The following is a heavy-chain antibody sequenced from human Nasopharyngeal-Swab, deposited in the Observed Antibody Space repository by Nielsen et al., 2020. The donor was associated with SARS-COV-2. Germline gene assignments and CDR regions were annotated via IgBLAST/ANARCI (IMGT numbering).Heavy chain of an antibody. Sequence: ASVKVSCKASGYPFTAYYLHWVRQAPGQGLEWMGWMNPKSGDTNYAQKFQGWVTMTRDTSISTAYMELTTLKSDDTAVYYCAPEYCSGGTCYSVFHYWGQGTLVTVSS. CDR2: MNPKSGDT. D-gene: IGHD2-15*01. V-gene: IGHV1-2*04. CDR3: APEYCSGGTCYSVFHY. J-gene: IGHJ4*02. CDR1: GYPFTAYY.